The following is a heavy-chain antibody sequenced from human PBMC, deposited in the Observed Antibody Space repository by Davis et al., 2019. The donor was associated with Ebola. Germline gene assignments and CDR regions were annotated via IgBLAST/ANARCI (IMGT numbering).Heavy chain of an antibody. CDR1: GFTFSTYW. J-gene: IGHJ6*02. CDR3: ARNRRYGRDV. Sequence: GESLKISCAASGFTFSTYWMSWVRQAPGKGLDWVANINEDGSAKYYVDSVKGRFTISRDNAKNSLYLQMNSLRAEDTAVYYCARNRRYGRDVWGQGTTVTVSS. D-gene: IGHD1-14*01. CDR2: INEDGSAK. V-gene: IGHV3-7*03.